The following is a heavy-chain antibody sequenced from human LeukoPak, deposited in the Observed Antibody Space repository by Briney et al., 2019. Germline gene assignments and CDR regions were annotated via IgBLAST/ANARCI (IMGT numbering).Heavy chain of an antibody. Sequence: GGSLRLSCAASGFTFSSYGMSWVRQAPGKGLEWVSAISGSGGSTYYADSVKGRFTISRDNSKNTLYLQMNSLRAEDTAVYYCAKGYDFWSGYNDYWGQGTLVTVSS. CDR3: AKGYDFWSGYNDY. CDR2: ISGSGGST. CDR1: GFTFSSYG. J-gene: IGHJ4*02. V-gene: IGHV3-23*01. D-gene: IGHD3-3*01.